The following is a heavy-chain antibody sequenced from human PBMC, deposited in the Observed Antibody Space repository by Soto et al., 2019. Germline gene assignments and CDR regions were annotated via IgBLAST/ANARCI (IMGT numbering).Heavy chain of an antibody. CDR2: IYSGGST. V-gene: IGHV3-66*01. CDR1: GFSVSNNY. J-gene: IGHJ3*01. D-gene: IGHD5-12*01. CDR3: ARDRGYR. Sequence: QLVESGGGLVQPGGSLRLSCAASGFSVSNNYMKWVRQAPGKGLEWVSLIYSGGSTYYADSVKGRFTISRDNSKNILFLQMNSLRVEDTAVYYCARDRGYRWGQGTMVTVSS.